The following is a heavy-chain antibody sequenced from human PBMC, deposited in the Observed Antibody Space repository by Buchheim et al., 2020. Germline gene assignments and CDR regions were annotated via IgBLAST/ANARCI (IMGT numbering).Heavy chain of an antibody. V-gene: IGHV4-30-4*01. CDR2: IYFSGST. Sequence: QVQLQESGPGLVKPSQTLSLTCTVSGGSISSGDYYWTWIRQPPGKGLEWIGDIYFSGSTYYNPALKSRVIISVDTSKNQFSLRLSSVTAADTAVYYCARENRWGVTGTQNPFDYWGQGTL. J-gene: IGHJ4*02. CDR3: ARENRWGVTGTQNPFDY. CDR1: GGSISSGDYY. D-gene: IGHD1-20*01.